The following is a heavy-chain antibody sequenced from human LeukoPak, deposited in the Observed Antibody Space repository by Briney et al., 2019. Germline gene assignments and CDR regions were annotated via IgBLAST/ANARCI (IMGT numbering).Heavy chain of an antibody. CDR3: AKGQNYYDSSGPFDY. D-gene: IGHD3-22*01. V-gene: IGHV3-23*01. CDR1: GFTFSSYA. CDR2: ISGSGGST. Sequence: PGGSLRLSCAASGFTFSSYAMSWVRQAPGKGLEWVSTISGSGGSTYYADLVKGRFTISRDNSKNTLYLQMNTLRGEDTAVYYCAKGQNYYDSSGPFDYWGQGTLVTVSS. J-gene: IGHJ4*02.